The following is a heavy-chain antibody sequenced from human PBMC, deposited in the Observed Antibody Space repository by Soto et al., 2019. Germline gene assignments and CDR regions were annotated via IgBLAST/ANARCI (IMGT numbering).Heavy chain of an antibody. CDR2: ISANNGNT. Sequence: QVQLVQSGAEVKKPGASVKVSCKASGYTFTNYGISWVRQAPGQGLEWMGWISANNGNTNYEQKLQGRVTMTTDTSTSTAYRELRSLRSDDTAVYYWARDRGSYALDYWGQGTLVTVSS. CDR3: ARDRGSYALDY. CDR1: GYTFTNYG. J-gene: IGHJ4*02. V-gene: IGHV1-18*01. D-gene: IGHD1-26*01.